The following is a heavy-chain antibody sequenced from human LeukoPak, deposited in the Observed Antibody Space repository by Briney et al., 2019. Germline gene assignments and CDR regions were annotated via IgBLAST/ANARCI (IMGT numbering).Heavy chain of an antibody. D-gene: IGHD3-22*01. CDR1: GGSISSYY. J-gene: IGHJ3*02. V-gene: IGHV4-59*12. CDR2: VYYSGST. Sequence: SETLSLTCTVSGGSISSYYWSWIRQPPGKGLEWIGYVYYSGSTNYNPSLKSRVTISVDTSKNQFSLKLSSVTAADTAVYYCARRGFYYDSSGYRDAFDIWGQGTMVTVSS. CDR3: ARRGFYYDSSGYRDAFDI.